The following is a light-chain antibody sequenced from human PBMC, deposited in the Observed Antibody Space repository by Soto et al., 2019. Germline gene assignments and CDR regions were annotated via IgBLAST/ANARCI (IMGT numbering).Light chain of an antibody. CDR3: QQYNSYSFS. J-gene: IGKJ1*01. CDR1: QDINKW. CDR2: KAS. V-gene: IGKV1-5*03. Sequence: DIQMTQSPSTLSASVGDRVTITCRASQDINKWLAWYQQKPGTAPKLLISKASILESGVPPRFSGSGSGTDYTLIISSLQPDDFATYFCQQYNSYSFSFGQGTKVDIK.